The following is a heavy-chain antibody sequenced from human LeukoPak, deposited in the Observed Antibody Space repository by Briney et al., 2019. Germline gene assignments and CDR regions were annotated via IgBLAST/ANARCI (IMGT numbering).Heavy chain of an antibody. J-gene: IGHJ4*02. V-gene: IGHV3-33*01. CDR1: GFTFSSYG. D-gene: IGHD6-19*01. CDR3: ARDHGIAAAASYSSGWYDLDY. Sequence: GRSLRLSCAASGFTFSSYGMHWVRQAPGKGLEWVAVIWYDGSNKYYADSMKGRFTISRDNSKNTLYLQMNSLRAEDTAVYYCARDHGIAAAASYSSGWYDLDYWGQGTLVTVSS. CDR2: IWYDGSNK.